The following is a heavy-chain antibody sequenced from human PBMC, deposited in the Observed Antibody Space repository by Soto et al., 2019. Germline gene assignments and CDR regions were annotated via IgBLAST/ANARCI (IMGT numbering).Heavy chain of an antibody. CDR2: ISYDGSNK. CDR3: ARGIAVAVGMDV. CDR1: GFTFSSYA. Sequence: GGSLRLSCAASGFTFSSYAMHWVRQAPGKGLEWVAVISYDGSNKYYADSVKGRFTISRDNSKNTLYLQMNSLRAEDTAVYYCARGIAVAVGMDVWGQGTTVTV. V-gene: IGHV3-30-3*01. J-gene: IGHJ6*02. D-gene: IGHD6-19*01.